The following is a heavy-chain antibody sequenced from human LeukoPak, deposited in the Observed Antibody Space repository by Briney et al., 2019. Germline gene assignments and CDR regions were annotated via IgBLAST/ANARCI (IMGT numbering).Heavy chain of an antibody. J-gene: IGHJ4*02. V-gene: IGHV4-30-4*08. CDR3: ASRYNWNDGGAFDY. Sequence: SETLSLTCTVSGGSISSGDYYWSWIPQPPGKGLEGIGYIYYSGSTYYNPSLKSPLTISVETSKHQVSLKLSSVAAADTAVYYCASRYNWNDGGAFDYWGQGTLVTVSS. CDR1: GGSISSGDYY. D-gene: IGHD1-1*01. CDR2: IYYSGST.